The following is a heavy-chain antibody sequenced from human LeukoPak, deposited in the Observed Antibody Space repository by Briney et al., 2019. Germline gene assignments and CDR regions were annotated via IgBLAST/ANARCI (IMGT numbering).Heavy chain of an antibody. CDR3: ATALWSRWLMDY. D-gene: IGHD4-23*01. Sequence: ASVKVSCKVSGYTLTELSMQWVRQAPGKGLEWMEGFDPEDGETIYAQKFQGRVTMTEDTSTDTAYMELSSLRSEDTAVYYCATALWSRWLMDYWGQGTLVTVSS. CDR1: GYTLTELS. V-gene: IGHV1-24*01. J-gene: IGHJ4*02. CDR2: FDPEDGET.